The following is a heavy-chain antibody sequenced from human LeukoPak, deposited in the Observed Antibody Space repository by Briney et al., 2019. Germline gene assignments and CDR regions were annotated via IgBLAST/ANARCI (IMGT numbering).Heavy chain of an antibody. CDR2: IYYSGIT. J-gene: IGHJ4*02. D-gene: IGHD3-10*01. CDR3: ARLDLWFGEILDY. V-gene: IGHV4-39*01. Sequence: PSETLSLTCTVSGDSISSSSYYWGWIRQPPGKGLEWIGSIYYSGITYYNPPLKSRVTISVDTSKDQFSLKLSSVTAADTAVYYCARLDLWFGEILDYWGQGTLVTVSS. CDR1: GDSISSSSYY.